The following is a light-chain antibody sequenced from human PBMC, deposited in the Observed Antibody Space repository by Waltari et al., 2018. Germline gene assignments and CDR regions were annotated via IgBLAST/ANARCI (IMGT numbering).Light chain of an antibody. CDR3: QQSHS. CDR1: QSNRTY. V-gene: IGKV1-39*01. Sequence: DIQLTQSPSSLSASVGDRVIITCRASQSNRTYLNWYQHKPGKAPKLLIYGASTLQNGVPSRFSGAGSGTDFSLTISDLQPEDVATYYCQQSHSFGQGTK. CDR2: GAS. J-gene: IGKJ2*01.